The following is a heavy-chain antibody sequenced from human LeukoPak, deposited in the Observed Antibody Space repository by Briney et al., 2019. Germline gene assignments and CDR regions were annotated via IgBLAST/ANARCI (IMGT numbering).Heavy chain of an antibody. Sequence: EASVKVSCKASGGTFSSYAISWVRQAPGQGLERMGGIIPIFGTANYAQKFQGRVTITADKSTSTAYMELSSLRSEDTAVYYCARGGLAAAGSVWFDPRGQGTLVTVSS. D-gene: IGHD6-13*01. V-gene: IGHV1-69*06. CDR3: ARGGLAAAGSVWFDP. J-gene: IGHJ5*02. CDR1: GGTFSSYA. CDR2: IIPIFGTA.